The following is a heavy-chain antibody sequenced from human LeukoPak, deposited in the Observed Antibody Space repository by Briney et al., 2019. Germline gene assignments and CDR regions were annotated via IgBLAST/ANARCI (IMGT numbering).Heavy chain of an antibody. V-gene: IGHV1-69*05. J-gene: IGHJ4*02. D-gene: IGHD2-15*01. CDR1: GGTFSSYA. CDR3: ASFRSGGYYFDY. Sequence: ASVKVSCKASGGTFSSYAISWVRQAPGQGLEWMGGIIPIFGTANYAQKFQGRVTITTDESTSTAYMELSSLRSEDTAVYYCASFRSGGYYFDYWGQGTLVTVSS. CDR2: IIPIFGTA.